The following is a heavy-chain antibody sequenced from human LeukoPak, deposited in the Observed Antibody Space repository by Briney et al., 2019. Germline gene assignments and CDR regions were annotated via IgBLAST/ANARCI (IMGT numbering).Heavy chain of an antibody. CDR3: ARDTIRSPSPNYYYYYGMDV. CDR1: GGTFSSYA. CDR2: IIPIFGTA. D-gene: IGHD2-2*01. V-gene: IGHV1-69*13. Sequence: ASVKVSCKASGGTFSSYAISWVRQVPGQGLEWMGGIIPIFGTANYAQKFQGRVTITADESTSTAYMELSSLRSEDTAVYYCARDTIRSPSPNYYYYYGMDVWGQGTTVTVSS. J-gene: IGHJ6*02.